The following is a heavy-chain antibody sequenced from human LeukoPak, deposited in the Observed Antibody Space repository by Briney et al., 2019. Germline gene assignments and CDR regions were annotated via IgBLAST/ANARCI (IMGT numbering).Heavy chain of an antibody. D-gene: IGHD3-22*01. Sequence: GGSLRLSCAASGFTFSGYSMNWVRQAPGKGLEWVSYISSSSSTIYYADSLQGRFTISRDNAKNSLYLRMSSLRAEDTAVYFCARDLRITMIAGSVDWFDPWGQGTLVTVSS. CDR3: ARDLRITMIAGSVDWFDP. J-gene: IGHJ5*02. V-gene: IGHV3-48*04. CDR2: ISSSSSTI. CDR1: GFTFSGYS.